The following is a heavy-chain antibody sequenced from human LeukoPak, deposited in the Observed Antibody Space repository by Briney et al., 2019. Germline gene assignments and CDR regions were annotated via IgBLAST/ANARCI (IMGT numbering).Heavy chain of an antibody. CDR3: ARDVLWFGTRMDV. V-gene: IGHV3-30-3*01. D-gene: IGHD3-10*01. CDR1: GFTFSSYA. Sequence: GRSLRLSCAASGFTFSSYAMHWVRQAPGKGLEWVAVISYDGSNKYYADSVKGRFTISRDNSKNTLYLQMNSLRAEDTAVYYCARDVLWFGTRMDVWGQGTTVTVSS. J-gene: IGHJ6*02. CDR2: ISYDGSNK.